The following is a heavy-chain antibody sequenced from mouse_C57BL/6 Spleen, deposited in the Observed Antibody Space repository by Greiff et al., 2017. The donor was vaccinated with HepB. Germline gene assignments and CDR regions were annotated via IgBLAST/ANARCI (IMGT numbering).Heavy chain of an antibody. CDR3: ARCEGYDYAYYYAMDY. J-gene: IGHJ4*01. Sequence: QVQLQQSGAELARPGASVKMSCKASGYTFTSYTMHWVKQRPGQGLEWIGYINPSSGYTKYNQKFKDKATLTADKSSSTAYMQLSSLTSEDSAVYYCARCEGYDYAYYYAMDYWGQGTSVTVSS. V-gene: IGHV1-4*01. D-gene: IGHD2-4*01. CDR1: GYTFTSYT. CDR2: INPSSGYT.